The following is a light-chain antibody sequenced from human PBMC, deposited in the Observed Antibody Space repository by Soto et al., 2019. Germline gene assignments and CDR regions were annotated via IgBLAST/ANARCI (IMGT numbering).Light chain of an antibody. J-gene: IGLJ2*01. CDR1: SSDVGGYNY. CDR3: CSYAGTHSSVV. CDR2: DLS. Sequence: QSVLTQPRSVSGSLGHSVTISCTGTSSDVGGYNYVSWYQHPPAKAPKILTYDLSKSPPAAPHRFSGSKSGNTASLTISGLQAEDEADDYRCSYAGTHSSVVFGGGPKVTIL. V-gene: IGLV2-11*01.